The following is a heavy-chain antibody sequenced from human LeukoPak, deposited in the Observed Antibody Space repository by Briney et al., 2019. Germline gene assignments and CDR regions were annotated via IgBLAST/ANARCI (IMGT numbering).Heavy chain of an antibody. J-gene: IGHJ4*02. V-gene: IGHV3-7*01. CDR2: IKQDGSEK. Sequence: GGSLRLSCAVSGFTFSSYWVSWVRQAPGKGLEWVANIKQDGSEKYYVDSVKGRFTISRDNAKNSLYLQMNSLRAEDTAVYYCARDWGSRDWGQGTLVTVSS. CDR3: ARDWGSRD. D-gene: IGHD6-13*01. CDR1: GFTFSSYW.